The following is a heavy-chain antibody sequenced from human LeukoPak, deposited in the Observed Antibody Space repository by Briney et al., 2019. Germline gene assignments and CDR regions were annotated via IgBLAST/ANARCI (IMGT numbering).Heavy chain of an antibody. CDR2: IYDSGST. J-gene: IGHJ3*02. CDR3: ARLFCSSISCYSAAFDI. V-gene: IGHV4-59*08. Sequence: SETLSLTCTVSGDSISSYYWSWIRQPPGKGLEWIGYIYDSGSTNYNPSLKSRVTISVDTSKNQFSLKLSSVTAADTALYYCARLFCSSISCYSAAFDIWAKGQWSPSLQ. D-gene: IGHD2-2*01. CDR1: GDSISSYY.